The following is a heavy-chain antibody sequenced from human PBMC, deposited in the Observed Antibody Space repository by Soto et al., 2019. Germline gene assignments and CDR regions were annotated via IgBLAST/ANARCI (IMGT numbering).Heavy chain of an antibody. D-gene: IGHD2-15*01. V-gene: IGHV3-23*01. CDR2: ISGSGGST. Sequence: EVQLFESGGGLVQPGGSLRLSCAASGFTFSSYAMSWVRQAPGNGLEWVSAISGSGGSTYYADSVKGRFTISRDNSKNTLYLQMNSLRAEDTALYYCAKDQSVVVVAATTNDYWGQGTLVTVSS. CDR3: AKDQSVVVVAATTNDY. J-gene: IGHJ4*02. CDR1: GFTFSSYA.